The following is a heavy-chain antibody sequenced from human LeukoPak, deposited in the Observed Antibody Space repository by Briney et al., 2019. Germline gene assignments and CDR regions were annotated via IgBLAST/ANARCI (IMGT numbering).Heavy chain of an antibody. Sequence: SQTLSLTCAISGDSVSSNSAAWNWIRQPPSRGLEWLGRTYYRSKWYNDYVVSVKSRITINPDTTKNQFSLQLNSVTPEDTAVYYCATAFRLNCSSTSCPGLNYYYYYMDVWGKGTTVTVSS. CDR2: TYYRSKWYN. CDR1: GDSVSSNSAA. D-gene: IGHD2-2*01. J-gene: IGHJ6*03. CDR3: ATAFRLNCSSTSCPGLNYYYYYMDV. V-gene: IGHV6-1*01.